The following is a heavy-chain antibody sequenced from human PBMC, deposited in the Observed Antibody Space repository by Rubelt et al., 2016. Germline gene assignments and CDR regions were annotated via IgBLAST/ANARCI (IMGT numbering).Heavy chain of an antibody. V-gene: IGHV1-46*01. J-gene: IGHJ5*02. CDR2: INPSGGST. CDR3: ARSPRYDFEDNWFDP. Sequence: QVQLVQSGAEVKKPGASVKVSCKASGYTFTSYYMHWVRQAPGQGLEWMGIINPSGGSTSYVQEVQGIVTVTRDTSTSTVYMELSSLRSEDTAVYYCARSPRYDFEDNWFDPWGQGTLVTVSS. CDR1: GYTFTSYY. D-gene: IGHD3-3*01.